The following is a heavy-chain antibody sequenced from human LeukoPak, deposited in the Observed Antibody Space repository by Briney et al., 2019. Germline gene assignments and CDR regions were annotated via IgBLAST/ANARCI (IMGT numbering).Heavy chain of an antibody. J-gene: IGHJ5*02. D-gene: IGHD3-22*01. CDR2: IYYSGST. CDR3: ARELVRAYYYDSRAENWFDP. CDR1: GGSISSYY. V-gene: IGHV4-59*01. Sequence: SETLSLTCTVSGGSISSYYWSWIRQPPGKGLEWIGYIYYSGSTNYNPSLKSRVTISVDTSKNQFSLKLSSVTAADTAVYYCARELVRAYYYDSRAENWFDPWGQGTLVTVSS.